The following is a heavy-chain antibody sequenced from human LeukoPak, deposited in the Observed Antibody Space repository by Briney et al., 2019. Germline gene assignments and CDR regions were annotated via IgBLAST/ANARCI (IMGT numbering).Heavy chain of an antibody. CDR3: ARDGQLWAQNWFDP. J-gene: IGHJ5*02. CDR2: IKKDGRQK. D-gene: IGHD5-18*01. Sequence: GGPLRLFCAASGFPFSTYWMIWVRHAPGEGLEWVANIKKDGRQKYYVDSVKGRFTISRDNAKNSLYLQMNSLRAEDTAVYYCARDGQLWAQNWFDPWGQGTLVTVSS. V-gene: IGHV3-7*01. CDR1: GFPFSTYW.